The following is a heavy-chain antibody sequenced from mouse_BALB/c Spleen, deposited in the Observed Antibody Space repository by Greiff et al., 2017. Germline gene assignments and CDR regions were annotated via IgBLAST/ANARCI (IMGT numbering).Heavy chain of an antibody. CDR1: GYSFTGYN. Sequence: EVQLQQSGPELEKPGASVKISCKASGYSFTGYNMNWVKQSNGKSLEWIGNIDPYYGGISYNQKFKGKATLTVDKSSSTAYMQLKSLTSEDSAVYYCARNYGSSGYFDVWGAGTTVTVAS. CDR2: IDPYYGGI. J-gene: IGHJ1*01. CDR3: ARNYGSSGYFDV. D-gene: IGHD1-1*01. V-gene: IGHV1-39*01.